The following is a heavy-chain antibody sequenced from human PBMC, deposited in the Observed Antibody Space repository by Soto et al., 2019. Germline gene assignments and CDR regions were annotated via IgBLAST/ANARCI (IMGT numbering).Heavy chain of an antibody. J-gene: IGHJ3*02. CDR1: GFTFSSYS. D-gene: IGHD2-15*01. CDR3: ARPRYCSGGSCYATDAFDI. V-gene: IGHV3-21*01. Sequence: ESGGGLVKPGGSLRLSCAASGFTFSSYSMNWVRQAPGKGLEWVSSISSSSSYIYYADSVKGRFTISRDNAKNSLYLQMNSLRAEDTAVYYCARPRYCSGGSCYATDAFDIWGQGTMVTVSS. CDR2: ISSSSSYI.